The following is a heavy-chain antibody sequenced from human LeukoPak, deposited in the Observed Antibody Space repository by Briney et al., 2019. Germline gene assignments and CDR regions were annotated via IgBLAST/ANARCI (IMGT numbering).Heavy chain of an antibody. Sequence: GGSLRLSCVASGFTFSSYAMSWVRQAPGKGLEWVAVISYDGSNKYYADSVKGRFTISRNNSKNTLYLQMNSLRAEDTAVYYCARPASYDFWSGYYTYFDYWGQGTLVTVSS. D-gene: IGHD3-3*01. CDR1: GFTFSSYA. CDR3: ARPASYDFWSGYYTYFDY. V-gene: IGHV3-30*04. CDR2: ISYDGSNK. J-gene: IGHJ4*02.